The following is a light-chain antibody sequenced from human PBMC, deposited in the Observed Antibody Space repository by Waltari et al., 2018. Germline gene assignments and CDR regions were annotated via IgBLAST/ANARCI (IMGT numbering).Light chain of an antibody. CDR3: SSQTLDGLVL. CDR2: DVT. Sequence: QPALAQLASQSRSLAQSITPSCSGFGFAAGPVVVAVWHQHHPGKAPQVIIYDVTNRPSGVSDRFSASKSANTASLTISRLQPEDEADYYCSSQTLDGLVLFGGGTRLTVL. CDR1: GFAAGPVVV. J-gene: IGLJ2*01. V-gene: IGLV2-14*03.